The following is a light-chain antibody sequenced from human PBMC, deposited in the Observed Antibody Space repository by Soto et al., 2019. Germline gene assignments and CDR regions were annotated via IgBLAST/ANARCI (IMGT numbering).Light chain of an antibody. CDR1: SSNIGNNY. V-gene: IGLV1-51*01. J-gene: IGLJ2*01. CDR3: ATWDGSLPGEV. Sequence: QSVLTQSPSVSAAPGQTVTISCSGSSSNIGNNYVSWYQQLPGTAPKLLIYDNNKRPPGIPDRFSGSKSGTSGTLDITGLQTGDEADYYCATWDGSLPGEVFGGGTQLTVL. CDR2: DNN.